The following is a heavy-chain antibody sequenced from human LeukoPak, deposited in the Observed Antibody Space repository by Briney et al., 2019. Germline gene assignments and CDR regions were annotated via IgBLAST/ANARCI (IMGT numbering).Heavy chain of an antibody. CDR2: IWYDGSNK. D-gene: IGHD3-10*02. V-gene: IGHV3-33*01. CDR3: TTDPVRGVIQFGNWFDP. Sequence: GGSLSLSCTASGFTFNNYGMHRVRQAPGKGLEWVAVIWYDGSNKYYADSVKGRFTISRDNSKNTLYLQMNSLKTEDTAVYYCTTDPVRGVIQFGNWFDPWGQGTLVTVSS. J-gene: IGHJ5*02. CDR1: GFTFNNYG.